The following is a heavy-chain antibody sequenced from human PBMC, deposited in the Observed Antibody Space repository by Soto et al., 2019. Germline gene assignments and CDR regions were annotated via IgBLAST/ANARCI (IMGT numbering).Heavy chain of an antibody. Sequence: QVQLVESGGGVVQPGRSLRLSCAASGFTFSSYGMHWVRQAPGKGLEWVAVIWYDGSNKYYADSVKGRFTISRDNSKNTLDLQMNSLRAEDTAVYYCARDEGLGMNYYYYGMDVWGQGTTVTVSS. D-gene: IGHD3-10*01. CDR3: ARDEGLGMNYYYYGMDV. J-gene: IGHJ6*02. CDR2: IWYDGSNK. CDR1: GFTFSSYG. V-gene: IGHV3-33*01.